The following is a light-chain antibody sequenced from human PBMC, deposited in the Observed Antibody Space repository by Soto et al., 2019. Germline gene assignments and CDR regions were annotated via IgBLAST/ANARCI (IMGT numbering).Light chain of an antibody. J-gene: IGKJ2*01. Sequence: EIVMTQSPATLSVSPGERATLSCRASQSVSSNLAWYQQEPGQAPRLVFYGASTRATGIPARFSGTGSGTDFTLTISSLQSEDFAVYYCQQSNKWPYTFGQGTKLEIK. CDR2: GAS. CDR1: QSVSSN. CDR3: QQSNKWPYT. V-gene: IGKV3-15*01.